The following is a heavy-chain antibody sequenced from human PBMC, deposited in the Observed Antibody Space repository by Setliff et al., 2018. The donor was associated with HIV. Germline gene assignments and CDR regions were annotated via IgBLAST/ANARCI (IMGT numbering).Heavy chain of an antibody. D-gene: IGHD3-3*01. J-gene: IGHJ5*02. CDR2: FSYRGGT. Sequence: SETLSLTCSVSGVSVTSHFLSWIRQPPGKGLEWIGYFSYRGGTNYIPSLKSRVTISVDTSKNQFSLKLSSVTAADTAVYYCARQRGGRVTIFGVSGGWFDPWGQGTLVTVSS. CDR3: ARQRGGRVTIFGVSGGWFDP. CDR1: GVSVTSHF. V-gene: IGHV4-59*08.